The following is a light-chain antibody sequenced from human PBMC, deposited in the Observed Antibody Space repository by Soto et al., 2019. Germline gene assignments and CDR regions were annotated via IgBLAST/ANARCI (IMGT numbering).Light chain of an antibody. J-gene: IGLJ1*01. CDR1: SSNIGNNY. CDR3: ISYTGSDTSYV. CDR2: EVR. V-gene: IGLV2-14*01. Sequence: QSVLTQSPSVSAAPGQKVTISCSGSSSNIGNNYVSWYQQLPGTAPKLMIYEVRNRPSGVSSRFSGSKSGNTASLTISGLQAEDEADYYCISYTGSDTSYVFGTGTKVTVL.